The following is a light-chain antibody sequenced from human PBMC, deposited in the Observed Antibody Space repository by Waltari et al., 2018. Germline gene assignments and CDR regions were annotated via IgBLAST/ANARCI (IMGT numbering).Light chain of an antibody. J-gene: IGLJ3*02. CDR2: STN. Sequence: QSVLTQPPSPSGTPGQRVTITCSGSRSNIGAEVETWYQVLPGTAPKLLMYSTNQRPSGVPERFSGSKSGTSASLAISGLQSEDEADYYCATWDYSLDGQVFGGGTKLTVL. CDR1: RSNIGAEV. V-gene: IGLV1-44*01. CDR3: ATWDYSLDGQV.